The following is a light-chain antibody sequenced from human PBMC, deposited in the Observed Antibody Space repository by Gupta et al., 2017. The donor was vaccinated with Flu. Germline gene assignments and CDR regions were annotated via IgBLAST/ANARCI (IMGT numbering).Light chain of an antibody. Sequence: EIVMTQPLAIPSASPGQRTTPSCTASQSVSSNLAWYLQKPGQAPRLLIYGASTRATGIPARFSGSGSGTDFTLTISSLEAEDFAVYYCQQDNNWRWTFGQGTRLEIK. J-gene: IGKJ5*01. CDR2: GAS. CDR3: QQDNNWRWT. CDR1: QSVSSN. V-gene: IGKV3-15*01.